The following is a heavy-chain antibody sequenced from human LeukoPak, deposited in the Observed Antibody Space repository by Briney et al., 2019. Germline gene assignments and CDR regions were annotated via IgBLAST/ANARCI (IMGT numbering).Heavy chain of an antibody. V-gene: IGHV4-59*01. CDR3: VRSKSGTYGWFDP. CDR1: GGSISAYY. D-gene: IGHD4-17*01. CDR2: IYYTGNT. Sequence: PSETLSLTCTVSGGSISAYYWSWLRQPPGKGLEWIGFIYYTGNTNYNPSLKSRLSISVDTSKNQFSLKVSSVTAADTAVYYCVRSKSGTYGWFDPWGQGTLVTVSS. J-gene: IGHJ5*02.